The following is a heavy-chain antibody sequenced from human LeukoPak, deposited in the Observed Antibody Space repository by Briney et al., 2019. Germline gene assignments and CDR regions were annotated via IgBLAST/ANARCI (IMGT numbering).Heavy chain of an antibody. J-gene: IGHJ4*02. V-gene: IGHV3-48*03. CDR1: GFTFSNSV. Sequence: GGSLRLSCVASGFTFSNSVMNWVRQTPGKGLEWVSYISDHGKSRNYVDSVKGRFTISRDNANNSLYLQMNSLRVEDTAVYFCASARVAAPLPDYWGQGTLVTVSS. CDR3: ASARVAAPLPDY. CDR2: ISDHGKSR. D-gene: IGHD6-13*01.